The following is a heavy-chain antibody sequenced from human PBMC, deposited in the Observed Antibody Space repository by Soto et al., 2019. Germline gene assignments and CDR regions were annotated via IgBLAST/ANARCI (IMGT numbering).Heavy chain of an antibody. CDR3: AKVPQYYYDSSGYSDY. Sequence: EVQLLESGGGLVQPGGSLRLSCAASGFTFSSYAMSWVRQAPGKGLEWVSAISGSGGSTYYADSVKGRFTISRDNSKNTLYLQMNSLRAEDTAVYYCAKVPQYYYDSSGYSDYWGQGTLVTVSS. CDR2: ISGSGGST. J-gene: IGHJ4*02. D-gene: IGHD3-22*01. V-gene: IGHV3-23*01. CDR1: GFTFSSYA.